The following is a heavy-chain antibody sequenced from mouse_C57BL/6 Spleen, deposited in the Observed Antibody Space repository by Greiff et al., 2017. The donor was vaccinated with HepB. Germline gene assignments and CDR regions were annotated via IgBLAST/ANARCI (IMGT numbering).Heavy chain of an antibody. V-gene: IGHV10-1*01. CDR3: VRTHYYGSSYGYFDV. J-gene: IGHJ1*03. Sequence: EVQGVESGGGLVQPKGSLKLSCAASGFSFNTYAMNWVRQAPGKGLEWVARIRSKSNNYATYYADSVKDRFTISRDDSESMLYLQMNNLKTEDTAMYDCVRTHYYGSSYGYFDVWGTGTTVTVSS. D-gene: IGHD1-1*01. CDR2: IRSKSNNYAT. CDR1: GFSFNTYA.